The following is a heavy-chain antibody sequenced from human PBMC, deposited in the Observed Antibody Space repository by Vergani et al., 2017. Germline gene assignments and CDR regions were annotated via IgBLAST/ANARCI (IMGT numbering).Heavy chain of an antibody. CDR1: GYTFTGYY. CDR2: INPNSGGT. V-gene: IGHV1-2*02. D-gene: IGHD2-2*01. J-gene: IGHJ6*03. CDR3: ARDLVVVVPAANYYYYYMDF. Sequence: QVQLVQSGAEVKKPGASVKVSCKASGYTFTGYYMHWVRQAPGQGLEWMGWINPNSGGTNYAQKFQGRVTMTRDTSISTAYMELSRLRSDDTAVYYCARDLVVVVPAANYYYYYMDFWGKGTTVTVS.